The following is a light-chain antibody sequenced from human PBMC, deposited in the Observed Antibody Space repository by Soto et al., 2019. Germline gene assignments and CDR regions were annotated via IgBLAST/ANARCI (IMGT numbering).Light chain of an antibody. CDR2: GAS. CDR1: QSVSYSY. CDR3: HQNSSSPRT. J-gene: IGKJ4*01. Sequence: EIVLTQSPGTLSLSPGERATLSCRASQSVSYSYLAWYQQQPGQAPRLLIYGASSRATGIPDRFSGSGSGTDFTLTISRLEPEDFAVYYCHQNSSSPRTCGGGTKVEMK. V-gene: IGKV3-20*01.